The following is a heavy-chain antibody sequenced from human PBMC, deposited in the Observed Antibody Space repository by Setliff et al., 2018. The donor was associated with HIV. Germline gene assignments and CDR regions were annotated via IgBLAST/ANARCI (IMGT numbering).Heavy chain of an antibody. CDR3: AHMATQWDGFDI. V-gene: IGHV1-69*10. D-gene: IGHD2-8*01. CDR1: GETFSSYA. J-gene: IGHJ3*02. CDR2: IIPILATP. Sequence: SVKVSCKASGETFSSYAINWVRQAPGQGLEWMGVIIPILATPNYAQTFQGRLTITADQSTTTAYMKLSGLTSKDTAVYFCAHMATQWDGFDIWGQGTMVTVSS.